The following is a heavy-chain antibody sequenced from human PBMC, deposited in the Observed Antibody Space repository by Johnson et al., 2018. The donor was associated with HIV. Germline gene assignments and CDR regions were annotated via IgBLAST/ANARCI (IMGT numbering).Heavy chain of an antibody. D-gene: IGHD2-21*01. J-gene: IGHJ3*02. V-gene: IGHV3-66*01. CDR3: AKTYSEGEVRDAFDI. Sequence: VQLVESGGGLVQPGGSLRLSCAASGFTVSSNYMSWVRQAPGKGLEWVSVIYSGGSTYYADSVKGRFTISRDNSKNTLYLQMNSLRAEDTAVYYCAKTYSEGEVRDAFDIWGQGTRVTVSS. CDR2: IYSGGST. CDR1: GFTVSSNY.